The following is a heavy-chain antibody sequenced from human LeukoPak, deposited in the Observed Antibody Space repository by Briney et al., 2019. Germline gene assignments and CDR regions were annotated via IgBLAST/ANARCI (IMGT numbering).Heavy chain of an antibody. Sequence: ASVKVSCKASGYTFTGYYMHWVRQAPGQGLEWMGWINPNSGGTNYAQKFQGRVTMTRDTSISTAYMELSRPGSDDTAVYYCARDLVDIVATTYIAFDYWGQGTLVTVSS. CDR3: ARDLVDIVATTYIAFDY. V-gene: IGHV1-2*02. CDR1: GYTFTGYY. CDR2: INPNSGGT. J-gene: IGHJ4*02. D-gene: IGHD5-12*01.